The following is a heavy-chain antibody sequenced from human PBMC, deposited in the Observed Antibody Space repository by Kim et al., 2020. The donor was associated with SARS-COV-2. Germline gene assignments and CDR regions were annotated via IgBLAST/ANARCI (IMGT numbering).Heavy chain of an antibody. J-gene: IGHJ6*03. D-gene: IGHD4-4*01. Sequence: GGSLRLSCTASGFTFGDYAMSWVRQAPGKGLEWVGFIRSKAYGGTTEYAASVRGRFTISRDDSKSIAYLQMNSLKTEDTAVYYCTRARSSYSNSLSDYYYYYPFDVWGKGTTVTVSS. CDR3: TRARSSYSNSLSDYYYYYPFDV. CDR1: GFTFGDYA. V-gene: IGHV3-49*04. CDR2: IRSKAYGGTT.